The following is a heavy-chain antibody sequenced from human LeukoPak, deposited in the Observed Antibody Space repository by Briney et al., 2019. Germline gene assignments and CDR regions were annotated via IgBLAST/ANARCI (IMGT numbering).Heavy chain of an antibody. CDR2: ISATGGTT. V-gene: IGHV3-23*01. D-gene: IGHD2-15*01. CDR3: AKGGGGHCSGGFCSNFDY. J-gene: IGHJ4*02. Sequence: GRSLRLPCAASGFTFSSHGMHWVRQAPGQGLEWVSGISATGGTTYYADSVKGRFTISRDNSKNTLYLQMNSLRGEDTALYYCAKGGGGHCSGGFCSNFDYWGQGAPVTVSS. CDR1: GFTFSSHG.